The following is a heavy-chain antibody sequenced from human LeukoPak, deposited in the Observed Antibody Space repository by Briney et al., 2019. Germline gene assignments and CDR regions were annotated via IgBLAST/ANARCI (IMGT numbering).Heavy chain of an antibody. Sequence: SETLSLTCTVSGGSISSGGYYWSWIRQHPGKGLEWIGYIYYSGSTNYNPSLKSRVTISVDTSKNQFSLKLSSVTAADTAVYYCARLLWKNPPDYWGQGTLVTVSS. CDR1: GGSISSGGYY. CDR3: ARLLWKNPPDY. J-gene: IGHJ4*02. D-gene: IGHD3-10*01. V-gene: IGHV4-61*08. CDR2: IYYSGST.